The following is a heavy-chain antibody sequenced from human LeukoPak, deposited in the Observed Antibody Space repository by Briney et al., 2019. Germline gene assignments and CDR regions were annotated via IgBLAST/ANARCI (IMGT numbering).Heavy chain of an antibody. Sequence: GGSLRLSCAASGFTVSSNYMSWVCQAPGKGLEWVSVIYSGGSTYYADSVKGRFTISRDNSKNTLYLQMNSLRAEDTAVYYCAREGVRGDLDYWGQETLVTVSS. CDR2: IYSGGST. D-gene: IGHD3-10*01. J-gene: IGHJ4*02. CDR3: AREGVRGDLDY. V-gene: IGHV3-66*01. CDR1: GFTVSSNY.